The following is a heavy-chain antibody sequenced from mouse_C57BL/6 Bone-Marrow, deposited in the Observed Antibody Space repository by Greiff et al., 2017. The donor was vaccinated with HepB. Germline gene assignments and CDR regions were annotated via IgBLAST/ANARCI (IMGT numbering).Heavy chain of an antibody. V-gene: IGHV8-8*01. Sequence: VMLVESGPGILQPSQTLSLTCSFSGFSLSTFGMGVGWIRQPSGKGLEWLAHIWWDDDKYYNPALKSRLTISKDTSKNQVFLKIANVDTADTATYYCARIGKEGLRPRYWYFDVWGTGTTVTVSS. CDR3: ARIGKEGLRPRYWYFDV. D-gene: IGHD2-4*01. J-gene: IGHJ1*03. CDR2: IWWDDDK. CDR1: GFSLSTFGMG.